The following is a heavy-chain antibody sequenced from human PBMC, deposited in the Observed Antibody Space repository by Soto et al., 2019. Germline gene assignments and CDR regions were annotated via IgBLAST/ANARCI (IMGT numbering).Heavy chain of an antibody. CDR3: AKGEAAAGILRSYNNDY. CDR1: GFTFSSYA. Sequence: GGSLRLSCAASGFTFSSYAMSWVRQAPGKGLEWVSAISGSGGSTYYADSVKGRFTISRDNSKNTLYLQMNSLRAEDTAVYYCAKGEAAAGILRSYNNDYWGQGTLVTVSS. J-gene: IGHJ4*02. CDR2: ISGSGGST. V-gene: IGHV3-23*01. D-gene: IGHD6-13*01.